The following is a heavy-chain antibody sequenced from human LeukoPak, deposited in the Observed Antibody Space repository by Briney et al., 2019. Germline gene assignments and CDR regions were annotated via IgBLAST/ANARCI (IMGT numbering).Heavy chain of an antibody. CDR3: AGYGDYPY. V-gene: IGHV3-69-1*01. CDR1: GFHFSAYD. CDR2: FGHSGTI. Sequence: GGSLRLSCAASGFHFSAYDMHWVRQAPGEGLEWVAYFGHSGTIYYADSVRGRFTISRDNAKNSLHLQMNSLRADDSAVYYCAGYGDYPYWGQGTPVTVSS. D-gene: IGHD4-17*01. J-gene: IGHJ4*02.